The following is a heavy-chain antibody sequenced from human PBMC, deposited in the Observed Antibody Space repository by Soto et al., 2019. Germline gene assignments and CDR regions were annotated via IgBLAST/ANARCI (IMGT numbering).Heavy chain of an antibody. CDR1: GGSISGYY. D-gene: IGHD1-1*01. Sequence: QVQLQESGPGLVKPSETLSLTCSVSGGSISGYYWSWIRQPAGKGLEWIGRIYTSGPTNYNPSLESRVTMSVDTSKIQFSLRLSAVTAADTAVYYCARGRGSTGTTYYFDYWGQGTLVTVSS. CDR3: ARGRGSTGTTYYFDY. V-gene: IGHV4-4*07. J-gene: IGHJ4*02. CDR2: IYTSGPT.